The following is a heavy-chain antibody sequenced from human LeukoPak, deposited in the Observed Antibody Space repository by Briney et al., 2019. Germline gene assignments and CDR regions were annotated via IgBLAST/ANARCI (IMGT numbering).Heavy chain of an antibody. V-gene: IGHV3-23*01. D-gene: IGHD5-24*01. Sequence: GGPLRLSCAASGFTFSSYAMSWVRQAPGKGLEWVSAISGSGGSTYYADSVKGRFTISRNNSKNTLYLQMSSLRAEDTAVYYCAKDRGRWLHDFDYWGQGTLVTVSS. CDR2: ISGSGGST. J-gene: IGHJ4*02. CDR3: AKDRGRWLHDFDY. CDR1: GFTFSSYA.